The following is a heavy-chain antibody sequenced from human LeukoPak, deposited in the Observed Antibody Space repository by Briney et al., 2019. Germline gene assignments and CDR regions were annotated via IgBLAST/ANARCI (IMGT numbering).Heavy chain of an antibody. CDR3: ARHGRRGYSYGTRGYGMDV. V-gene: IGHV4-39*01. CDR1: GGSISSSSYY. J-gene: IGHJ6*02. Sequence: PSETLSLTCTVSGGSISSSSYYWGWIRQPPGKALERIGSIYYSGSTYYNPSLKSRVTISVDTSKNQFSLKLSSVTAADTAVYYCARHGRRGYSYGTRGYGMDVWGQGTTVTVSS. CDR2: IYYSGST. D-gene: IGHD5-18*01.